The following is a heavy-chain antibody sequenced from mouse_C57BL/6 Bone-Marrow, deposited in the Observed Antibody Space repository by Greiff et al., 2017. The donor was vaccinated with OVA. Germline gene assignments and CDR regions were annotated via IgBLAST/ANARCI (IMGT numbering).Heavy chain of an antibody. CDR2: IYPRSGNT. CDR1: GYTFTSYG. Sequence: QVQLQQSGAELARPGASVKLSCKASGYTFTSYGISWVKQRTGQGLEWIGEIYPRSGNTYYNEKFKGKATLTADTSSSTAYMELRSLTSEDSAVYFCAKEAYYSVVGYWGQGTTRTVSA. CDR3: AKEAYYSVVGY. J-gene: IGHJ2*01. D-gene: IGHD1-1*01. V-gene: IGHV1-81*01.